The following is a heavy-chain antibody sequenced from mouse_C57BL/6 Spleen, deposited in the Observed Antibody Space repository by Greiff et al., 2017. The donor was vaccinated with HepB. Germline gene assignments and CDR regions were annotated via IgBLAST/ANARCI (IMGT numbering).Heavy chain of an antibody. J-gene: IGHJ3*01. CDR3: ARQGPLFITTVVDAWFAY. Sequence: QVQLQQSGAELVKPGASVKLSCKASGYTFTEYTIHWVKQRSGQGLEWIGWFYPGSGSIKYNEKFKDKATLTADKSSSTVYMELSRLTSEDSAVYFFARQGPLFITTVVDAWFAYWGQGTLVTVSA. CDR1: GYTFTEYT. D-gene: IGHD1-1*01. CDR2: FYPGSGSI. V-gene: IGHV1-62-2*01.